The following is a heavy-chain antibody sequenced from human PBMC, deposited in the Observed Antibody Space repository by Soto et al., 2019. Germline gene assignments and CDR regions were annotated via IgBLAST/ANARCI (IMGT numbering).Heavy chain of an antibody. V-gene: IGHV1-8*01. D-gene: IGHD3-3*01. Sequence: ASVKVSCKASGYTFTSYDINWVRQATGQGLEWMGWMNPNSGNTGYAQKFQGRVTMTRNTSISTAYMELSSLRSEDTAVYYCASGLDSWRTDAFDIWGQGTMVTVSS. J-gene: IGHJ3*02. CDR2: MNPNSGNT. CDR3: ASGLDSWRTDAFDI. CDR1: GYTFTSYD.